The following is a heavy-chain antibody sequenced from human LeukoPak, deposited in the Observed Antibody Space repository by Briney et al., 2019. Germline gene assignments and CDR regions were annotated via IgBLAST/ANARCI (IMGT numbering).Heavy chain of an antibody. D-gene: IGHD6-19*01. Sequence: GRSLRLSCAASGFTFDDYAMHWVRQAPGKGLEWVSGISWNSGSIGYADSVKGRFTISRDNAKNSLYLQMNSLRAEDMALYYCAKGNQQWLAYDAFDIWGQGTMDTVSS. CDR3: AKGNQQWLAYDAFDI. J-gene: IGHJ3*02. CDR1: GFTFDDYA. V-gene: IGHV3-9*03. CDR2: ISWNSGSI.